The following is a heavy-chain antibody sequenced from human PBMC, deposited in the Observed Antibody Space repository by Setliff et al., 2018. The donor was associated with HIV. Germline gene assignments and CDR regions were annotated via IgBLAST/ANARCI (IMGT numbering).Heavy chain of an antibody. V-gene: IGHV3-7*01. D-gene: IGHD3-3*01. J-gene: IGHJ3*01. CDR3: AREGVHHNFWSGYTYYYGLDV. CDR2: IKEDGSAT. CDR1: GFSFSKYS. Sequence: GGSLRLSCAAFGFSFSKYSMSWVRQAPGKGLEWVANIKEDGSATYYVESVRGRFTISRDNPNNWLYLQMDSLRGEDTAVYYCAREGVHHNFWSGYTYYYGLDVWGQGTMVTVSS.